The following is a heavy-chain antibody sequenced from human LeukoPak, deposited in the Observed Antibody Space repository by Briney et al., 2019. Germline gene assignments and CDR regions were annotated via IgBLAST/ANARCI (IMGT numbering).Heavy chain of an antibody. V-gene: IGHV1-8*03. Sequence: GASMKVSCKASGYTFTSYDINWVRQATGQGLEWMGWMNPNSGNTGYAQKFQGRVTITRNTSISTAYMELSSLRSEDTAVYYCARGSLYYDFWSGYYLIDPWGQGTLVTVSS. CDR2: MNPNSGNT. CDR3: ARGSLYYDFWSGYYLIDP. CDR1: GYTFTSYD. J-gene: IGHJ5*02. D-gene: IGHD3-3*01.